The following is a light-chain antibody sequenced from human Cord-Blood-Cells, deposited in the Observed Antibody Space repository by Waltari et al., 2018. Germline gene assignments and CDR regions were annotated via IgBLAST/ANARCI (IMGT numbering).Light chain of an antibody. V-gene: IGLV2-23*02. CDR2: EVS. Sequence: QSALLQPASVSGSPGQSITIHCTGTSSDVVRYNLVPWYQQHPGKAPKLMIYEVSKRPSGVSNRFSGSKSGNTASLTISGLQAEDEADYYCCSYAGSSTYWVFGGGTKLTVL. CDR3: CSYAGSSTYWV. J-gene: IGLJ3*02. CDR1: SSDVVRYNL.